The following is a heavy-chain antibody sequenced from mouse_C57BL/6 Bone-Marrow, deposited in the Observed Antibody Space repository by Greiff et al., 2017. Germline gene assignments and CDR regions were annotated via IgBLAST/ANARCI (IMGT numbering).Heavy chain of an antibody. Sequence: EVQLVESGGGLVQPGGSLSLSCAASGFTFTDYYMSWVRQPPGKALEWLGFIRNKANGYTTEYSASVKGRFTISRDNSQSILYLQMNALRAEDSATYYCASHDGSSFAYWGQGTLVTVSA. J-gene: IGHJ3*01. CDR1: GFTFTDYY. CDR3: ASHDGSSFAY. CDR2: IRNKANGYTT. V-gene: IGHV7-3*01. D-gene: IGHD2-3*01.